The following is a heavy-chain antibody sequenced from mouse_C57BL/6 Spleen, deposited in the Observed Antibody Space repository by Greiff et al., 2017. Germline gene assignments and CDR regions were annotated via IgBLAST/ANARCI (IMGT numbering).Heavy chain of an antibody. CDR1: GYTFTSYT. V-gene: IGHV1-4*01. CDR2: IDPSSGYT. Sequence: VQLQQSGAELARPGASVKMSCKASGYTFTSYTMHWVKQRPGQGLEWIGYIDPSSGYTKYNQKFKDKATLTADKSASPAYMQQSSLTSEDTADFFCAKYDYDNYALDYWGQGTSVTVSS. D-gene: IGHD2-4*01. CDR3: AKYDYDNYALDY. J-gene: IGHJ4*01.